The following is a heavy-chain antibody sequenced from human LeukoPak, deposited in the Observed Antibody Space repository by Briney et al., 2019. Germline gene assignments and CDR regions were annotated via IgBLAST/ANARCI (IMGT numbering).Heavy chain of an antibody. J-gene: IGHJ3*02. CDR3: ARLYYYDSSGYSEDAFDI. CDR2: IIPILGIA. CDR1: GGTFSSYA. V-gene: IGHV1-69*04. D-gene: IGHD3-22*01. Sequence: SVKVSCKASGGTFSSYAISWVRQATGQGLEWMGRIIPILGIANYAQKFQGRVTITADKSTSTAYMELSSLRSEDTAVYYCARLYYYDSSGYSEDAFDIWGQGTMVTVSS.